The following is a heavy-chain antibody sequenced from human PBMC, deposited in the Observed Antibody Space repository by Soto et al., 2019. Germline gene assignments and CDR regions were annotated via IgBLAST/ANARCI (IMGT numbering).Heavy chain of an antibody. J-gene: IGHJ4*02. CDR2: IYYSGST. V-gene: IGHV4-39*01. CDR3: ARPGAYYLNFDS. D-gene: IGHD3-22*01. CDR1: GGSISSPTYY. Sequence: SATLSLTCTVSGGSISSPTYYSGWIRQPPGKGLEWIGSIYYSGSTYYNPSLKSRVTISVDMSKNQFSLKLSSVTAADTAVYYCARPGAYYLNFDSWGQGTLVTVSS.